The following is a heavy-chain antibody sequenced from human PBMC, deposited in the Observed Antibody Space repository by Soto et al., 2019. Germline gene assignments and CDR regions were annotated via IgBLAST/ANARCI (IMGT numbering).Heavy chain of an antibody. D-gene: IGHD6-19*01. V-gene: IGHV3-30*18. Sequence: GGSLRLSCAASGFTFSSYGMHWVRQAPGKGLEWVAVISYDGSNKYYADSVKGRFTISRDNSKNTLYLQMNSLRAEDTAVYYCAKDLGGAVAGTGWNYYYGMDVWGQGTTVTVSS. CDR1: GFTFSSYG. CDR2: ISYDGSNK. CDR3: AKDLGGAVAGTGWNYYYGMDV. J-gene: IGHJ6*02.